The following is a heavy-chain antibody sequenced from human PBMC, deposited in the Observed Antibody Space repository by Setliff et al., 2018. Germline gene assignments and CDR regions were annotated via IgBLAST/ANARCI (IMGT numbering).Heavy chain of an antibody. CDR2: IKEDGSEK. V-gene: IGHV3-7*01. D-gene: IGHD2-21*01. Sequence: PGGSLRLSCAASGFTFGGFWMNWVRQVPGKGLEWVANIKEDGSEKYYVDSVKGRFTISRDNAKNTLYLQMNSLRPEDTAVYYCARGGDYGGGECYIPPPAPYWGQGTLVTVSS. CDR3: ARGGDYGGGECYIPPPAPY. J-gene: IGHJ4*02. CDR1: GFTFGGFW.